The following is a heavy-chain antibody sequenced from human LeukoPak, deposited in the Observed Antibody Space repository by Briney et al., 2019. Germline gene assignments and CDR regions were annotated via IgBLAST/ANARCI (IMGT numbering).Heavy chain of an antibody. J-gene: IGHJ4*02. Sequence: PGESLKISCKGSGYSFGSYWIGWMRQMPGKGLEWMGIIYPGDSDTRYSPSFQGQVTISADKSIKTAYLQWSSLKASDTAMYYCASSTAVTTHYFDFWGQGTLVTVSS. CDR3: ASSTAVTTHYFDF. D-gene: IGHD4-17*01. CDR1: GYSFGSYW. V-gene: IGHV5-51*01. CDR2: IYPGDSDT.